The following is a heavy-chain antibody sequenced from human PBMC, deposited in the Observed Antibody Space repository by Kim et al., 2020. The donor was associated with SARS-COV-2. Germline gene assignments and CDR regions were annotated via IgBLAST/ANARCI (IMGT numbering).Heavy chain of an antibody. D-gene: IGHD3-3*01. J-gene: IGHJ4*02. CDR3: TTLDFWSGYYFDY. V-gene: IGHV3-49*01. Sequence: EYPASMKGRFTISRDGSKSIAYLQMNSLKTEDTAVYYCTTLDFWSGYYFDYWGQGTLVTVSS.